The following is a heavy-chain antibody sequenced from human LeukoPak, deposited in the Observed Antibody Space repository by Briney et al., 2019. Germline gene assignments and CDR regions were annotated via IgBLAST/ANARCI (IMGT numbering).Heavy chain of an antibody. CDR2: ISSSSSYI. CDR1: GFTFSSYS. CDR3: ARDLASGWGYDILTMRGRDDAFDI. V-gene: IGHV3-21*01. D-gene: IGHD3-9*01. Sequence: PGGSLRLSCAASGFTFSSYSMNWVRQAPGKGLEWVSSISSSSSYIYYADSVKGRFTISRDNAKNSLYLQMNSLRAEDTAVYYCARDLASGWGYDILTMRGRDDAFDIWGQGTMVTVSS. J-gene: IGHJ3*02.